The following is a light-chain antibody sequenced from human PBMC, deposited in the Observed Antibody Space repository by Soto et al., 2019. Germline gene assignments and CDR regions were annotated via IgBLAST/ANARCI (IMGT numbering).Light chain of an antibody. J-gene: IGKJ4*01. CDR2: GAS. V-gene: IGKV1-9*01. CDR1: QGISSS. CDR3: QQLNSYPLT. Sequence: DIQLTQSPSFLSASVGDRVTITCRPSQGISSSLAWYQQKPGKAPNLLIYGASTLQSGVPSRFSGSGSGTEFTLTISSLQPEDFATYYCQQLNSYPLTFGGGTKVEIK.